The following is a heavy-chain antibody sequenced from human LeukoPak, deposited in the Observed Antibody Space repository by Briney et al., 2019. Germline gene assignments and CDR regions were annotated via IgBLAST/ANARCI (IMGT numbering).Heavy chain of an antibody. CDR3: ATPLLYYYGSETYLWFDP. CDR1: GFTFTTYW. Sequence: PGGSLRLSCAASGFTFTTYWMGWVRQAPGKGLEWVANIKQDGSEQYYVDSVKGRFTISRDNAKNSLSLQMNSLRAEDTAVYYCATPLLYYYGSETYLWFDPWGQGTLVTVSS. D-gene: IGHD3-10*01. J-gene: IGHJ5*02. CDR2: IKQDGSEQ. V-gene: IGHV3-7*01.